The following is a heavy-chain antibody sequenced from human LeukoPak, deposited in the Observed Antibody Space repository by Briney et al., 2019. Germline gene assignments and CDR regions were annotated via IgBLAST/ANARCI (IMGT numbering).Heavy chain of an antibody. D-gene: IGHD3-16*01. V-gene: IGHV3-7*03. J-gene: IGHJ6*02. Sequence: GGSLRLSCAAAGFTFSSYWMNWARQAPGKGLEWVASINHNGNVNHYVDSVKGRFTISRDNAKNSLYLQMSNLRAEDTAVYFCARGGGLDVWGQGATVTVSS. CDR2: INHNGNVN. CDR1: GFTFSSYW. CDR3: ARGGGLDV.